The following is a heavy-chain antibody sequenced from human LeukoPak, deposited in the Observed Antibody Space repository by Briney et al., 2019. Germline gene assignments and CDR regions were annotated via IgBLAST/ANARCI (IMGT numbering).Heavy chain of an antibody. CDR2: IYYSGST. CDR1: GGSISSYY. D-gene: IGHD3-22*01. V-gene: IGHV4-59*08. J-gene: IGHJ3*02. CDR3: AGHHYYDSSGYYPDAFDI. Sequence: SETLSLTCTVSGGSISSYYWSWIRQPPGKGLEWIGYIYYSGSTNYNPSFKSRVTISVDTSKNQFSLKLSSVTAADTAVYYCAGHHYYDSSGYYPDAFDIWGQGTMVTVSS.